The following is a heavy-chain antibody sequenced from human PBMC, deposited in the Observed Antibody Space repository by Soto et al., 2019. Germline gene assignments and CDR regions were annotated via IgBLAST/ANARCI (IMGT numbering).Heavy chain of an antibody. Sequence: GGSLRLSCSAPGFTFSSYAMHWVRQAPGKGLEYVSAISSNGGSTYYADSVKGRFTISRDNSKNTLYLQMSSLRAEDTAVYYCVKDVRIAARRGPFDIWGQGTMVTVSS. V-gene: IGHV3-64D*06. CDR2: ISSNGGST. D-gene: IGHD6-6*01. J-gene: IGHJ3*02. CDR1: GFTFSSYA. CDR3: VKDVRIAARRGPFDI.